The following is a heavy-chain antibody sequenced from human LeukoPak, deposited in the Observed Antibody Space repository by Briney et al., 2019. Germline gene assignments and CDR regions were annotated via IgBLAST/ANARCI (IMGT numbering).Heavy chain of an antibody. CDR2: ISGSGATT. Sequence: PGGSLRLSCAASGFTFSSYAMSWVRQPPGKGLEWVSAISGSGATTYYADSVKGRFTISRDKSNNTLYLQMNSLRAEDTAVYYCAKDYAYYYGSGIGGFDYWGQGTLVTVSS. D-gene: IGHD3-10*01. CDR1: GFTFSSYA. V-gene: IGHV3-23*01. CDR3: AKDYAYYYGSGIGGFDY. J-gene: IGHJ4*02.